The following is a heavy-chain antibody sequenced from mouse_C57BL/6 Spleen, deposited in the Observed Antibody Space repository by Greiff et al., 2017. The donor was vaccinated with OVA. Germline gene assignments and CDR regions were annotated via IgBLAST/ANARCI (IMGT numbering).Heavy chain of an antibody. CDR2: IDPENGDT. CDR3: TTGLRLSWFAY. CDR1: GFNIKDDY. V-gene: IGHV14-4*01. D-gene: IGHD3-2*02. J-gene: IGHJ3*01. Sequence: LVESGAELVRPGASVKLSCTASGFNIKDDYMHWVKQRPEQGLEWIGWIDPENGDTEYASKFQGKATITADTSSNTAYLQLSSLTSEDTAVYYCTTGLRLSWFAYWGQGTLVTVSA.